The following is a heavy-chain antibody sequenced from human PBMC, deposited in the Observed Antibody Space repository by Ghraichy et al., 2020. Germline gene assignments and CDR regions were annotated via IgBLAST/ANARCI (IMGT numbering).Heavy chain of an antibody. CDR3: ARDRGGRGSGGGFDY. J-gene: IGHJ4*02. Sequence: ASVKVSCKASGYTFTSYYMHWVRQAPGQGLEWMGIINPSGGSTSYAQKFQGRVTMTRDTSTSTVYMELSSLRSEDTAVYYCARDRGGRGSGGGFDYWGQGTLVTVSS. CDR1: GYTFTSYY. V-gene: IGHV1-46*01. CDR2: INPSGGST. D-gene: IGHD3-16*01.